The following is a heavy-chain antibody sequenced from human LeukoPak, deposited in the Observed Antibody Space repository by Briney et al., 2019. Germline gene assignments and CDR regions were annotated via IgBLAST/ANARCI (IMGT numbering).Heavy chain of an antibody. V-gene: IGHV3-23*01. J-gene: IGHJ4*02. CDR2: ISGSDGST. CDR3: AKAQSSSYYSFDY. CDR1: GFTLGSYA. D-gene: IGHD6-13*01. Sequence: GGSLRLSCAASGFTLGSYAMSWVRQGPGKGLEWVSGISGSDGSTYYAGSVRGRFTISRDSSKSTLYLQMNSLRAEDTAVYYCAKAQSSSYYSFDYWGQGTLVTVSS.